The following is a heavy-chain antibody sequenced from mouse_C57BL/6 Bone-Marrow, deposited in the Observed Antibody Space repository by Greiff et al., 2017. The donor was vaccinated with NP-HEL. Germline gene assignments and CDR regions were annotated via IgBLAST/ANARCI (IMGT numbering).Heavy chain of an antibody. Sequence: EVMLVESGGGLVQPGGSPKLSCAASGFTFSDYGMAWVRQAPRKGPEWVAFISNLAYSIYYADTVTGRFTISRENAKNTLYLEMSSLRSEDTAMYYCARRRLRRGYAMDYWGQGTSVTVSS. CDR3: ARRRLRRGYAMDY. CDR2: ISNLAYSI. J-gene: IGHJ4*01. CDR1: GFTFSDYG. V-gene: IGHV5-15*01. D-gene: IGHD2-4*01.